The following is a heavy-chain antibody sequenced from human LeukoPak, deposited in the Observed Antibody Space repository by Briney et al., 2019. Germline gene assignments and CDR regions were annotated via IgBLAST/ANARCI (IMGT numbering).Heavy chain of an antibody. D-gene: IGHD6-6*01. V-gene: IGHV4-31*03. Sequence: SETLSPTCTVSGDSITSGGFYWSWIRQLPGKGLEWIGYIYSSGGSYYKPSLKSRVAISVDTSKNQFSLKLTSVTAADTAVYYCARRTLAARPDEDWFDPWGQGTLVAVSS. CDR2: IYSSGGS. J-gene: IGHJ5*02. CDR1: GDSITSGGFY. CDR3: ARRTLAARPDEDWFDP.